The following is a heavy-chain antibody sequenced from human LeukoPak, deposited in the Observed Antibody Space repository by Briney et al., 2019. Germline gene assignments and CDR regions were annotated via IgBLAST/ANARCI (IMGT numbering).Heavy chain of an antibody. CDR2: IFPIFGTA. Sequence: SVKVSCKASGGTFTSYAISWVRQAPGQGLEWMGRIFPIFGTANYAQKFQGRVTITTDESTSTAYMELSSLRSEDTAVYYCARDLKYYYDSSGYYEAGYWGQGTLVTVSS. CDR3: ARDLKYYYDSSGYYEAGY. V-gene: IGHV1-69*05. CDR1: GGTFTSYA. J-gene: IGHJ4*02. D-gene: IGHD3-22*01.